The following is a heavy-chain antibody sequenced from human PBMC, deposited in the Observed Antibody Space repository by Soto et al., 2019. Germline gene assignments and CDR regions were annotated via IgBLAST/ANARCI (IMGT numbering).Heavy chain of an antibody. CDR2: MNPNSGNT. J-gene: IGHJ6*02. Sequence: RASVKVSCKASGYTFTSYDINWVRQATGQGLEWMGWMNPNSGNTGYAQKFQGRVTMTRNTSISTAYMELSSLRSEDTAVYYCARVIGIQLWLPGRENYYYGMDAWGQGTTVTVSS. V-gene: IGHV1-8*01. D-gene: IGHD5-18*01. CDR1: GYTFTSYD. CDR3: ARVIGIQLWLPGRENYYYGMDA.